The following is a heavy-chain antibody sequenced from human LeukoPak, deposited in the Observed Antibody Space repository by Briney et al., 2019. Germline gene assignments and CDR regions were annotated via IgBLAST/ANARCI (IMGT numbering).Heavy chain of an antibody. CDR1: GFTFSSCA. J-gene: IGHJ4*02. D-gene: IGHD5-12*01. Sequence: GGSLRLSCAASGFTFSSCAMTWVRQAPGKGLEWVSSMIGSGGSTFYAGDSTSYADSVKGRFTISRDNSKNTLYLQMNSLRAEDTAVYYCARDFNSGYDYYYFDYWGQGTLVTVSS. CDR3: ARDFNSGYDYYYFDY. CDR2: MIGSGGSTFYAGDST. V-gene: IGHV3-23*01.